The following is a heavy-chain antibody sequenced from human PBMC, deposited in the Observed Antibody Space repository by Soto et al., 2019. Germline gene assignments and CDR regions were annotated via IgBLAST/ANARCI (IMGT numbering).Heavy chain of an antibody. Sequence: PGESLKISCKGSAYSFTSYWIGWLRQMPGKGLEWMGIIYPVDSDTRYSPSFQGQVTISADKSISTAYLQWSSLKASDTAMYYCARAPGYYNWNDPPTDYYMDVWGKGTTVTVSS. CDR3: ARAPGYYNWNDPPTDYYMDV. CDR1: AYSFTSYW. D-gene: IGHD1-1*01. J-gene: IGHJ6*03. CDR2: IYPVDSDT. V-gene: IGHV5-51*01.